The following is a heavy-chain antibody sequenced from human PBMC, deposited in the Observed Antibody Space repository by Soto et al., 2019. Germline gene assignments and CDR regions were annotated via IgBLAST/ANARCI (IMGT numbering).Heavy chain of an antibody. D-gene: IGHD4-17*01. Sequence: SETLSLTCTVSGGSISSYYWSWIRQPPGKGLEWIGYIYYSGSTNYNPSLKSRVTISVDRSKNQFSLKLSSVTAADTALYYCARGMTTVTTFDYWGQGTLVTVSS. CDR2: IYYSGST. J-gene: IGHJ4*02. CDR1: GGSISSYY. CDR3: ARGMTTVTTFDY. V-gene: IGHV4-59*12.